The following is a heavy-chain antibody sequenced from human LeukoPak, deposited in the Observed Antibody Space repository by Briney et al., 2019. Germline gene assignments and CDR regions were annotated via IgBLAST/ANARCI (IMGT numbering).Heavy chain of an antibody. D-gene: IGHD5-18*01. CDR3: ARRHKRGAYSYGVDY. CDR1: EYSFTNYW. CDR2: IYPGDSDA. J-gene: IGHJ4*02. V-gene: IGHV5-51*01. Sequence: GESLKISCKGSEYSFTNYWIAWVRQMPGKGLEGMGIIYPGDSDARYSPSFQGQVTISAAKSISTASLQWNSLKASDTAMYYCARRHKRGAYSYGVDYWGQGTLVTVSS.